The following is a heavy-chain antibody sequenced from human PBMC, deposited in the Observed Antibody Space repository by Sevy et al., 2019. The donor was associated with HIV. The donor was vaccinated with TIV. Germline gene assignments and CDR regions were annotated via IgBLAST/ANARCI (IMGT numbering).Heavy chain of an antibody. CDR1: GFTFNNYN. V-gene: IGHV3-21*06. D-gene: IGHD3-10*01. Sequence: GESLKISCATSGFTFNNYNMNWVRQAPGKGLEWVSSVRGSSNYIYYAESVKGRFIISRDKTKNTLYLQMNSLRVEDTALYYCARGPPDGSYDYFDYWGQGTLVTVSS. CDR2: VRGSSNYI. CDR3: ARGPPDGSYDYFDY. J-gene: IGHJ4*02.